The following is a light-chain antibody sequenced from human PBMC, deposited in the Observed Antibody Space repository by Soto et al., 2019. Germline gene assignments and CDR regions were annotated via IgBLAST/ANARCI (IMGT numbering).Light chain of an antibody. CDR1: QDINNY. Sequence: DIQMTQSPSSLSASVGDRVTITCQASQDINNYLNWYQQKPGKAPKLLIYDASNLETGVPSRFSGSGSETEFTFTISILQPEDFAAYYCQQYDDLPYTFGQGTKLEIK. CDR3: QQYDDLPYT. CDR2: DAS. V-gene: IGKV1-33*01. J-gene: IGKJ2*01.